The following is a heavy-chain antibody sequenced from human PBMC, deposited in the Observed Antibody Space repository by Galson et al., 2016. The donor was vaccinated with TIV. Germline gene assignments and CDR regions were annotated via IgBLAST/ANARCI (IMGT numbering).Heavy chain of an antibody. J-gene: IGHJ6*02. CDR2: IYSGGSA. D-gene: IGHD3-22*01. CDR1: GITVSINY. V-gene: IGHV3-66*02. Sequence: SLRLSCAASGITVSINYMTWVRQAPGKGLEWVSTIYSGGSAFYADSVKGRFTISRDSSKNTLYLQMNSVRTEDTAVYYCARDRYYDASGYYYYYYGMDVWGQGTTVIDSS. CDR3: ARDRYYDASGYYYYYYGMDV.